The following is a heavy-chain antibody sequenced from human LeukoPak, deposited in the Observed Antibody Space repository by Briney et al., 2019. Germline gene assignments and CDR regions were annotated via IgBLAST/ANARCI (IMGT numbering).Heavy chain of an antibody. CDR1: GGSISSYY. J-gene: IGHJ4*02. D-gene: IGHD3-22*01. CDR3: ARDQGMAERTYYYDSSGLDY. CDR2: IYTSGST. Sequence: KPSETLSLTCTVSGGSISSYYWSWIRQPAGKGLEWIGRIYTSGSTNYNPSLKRRVTMSVDTSKNQFSLKPSSVTAADTAVYYCARDQGMAERTYYYDSSGLDYWGQGTLVTVSS. V-gene: IGHV4-4*07.